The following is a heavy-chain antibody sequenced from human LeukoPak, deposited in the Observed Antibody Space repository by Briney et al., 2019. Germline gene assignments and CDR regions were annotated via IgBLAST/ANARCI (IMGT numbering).Heavy chain of an antibody. CDR3: TTGNWGPH. V-gene: IGHV3-15*07. CDR2: IKRKTDGGTT. D-gene: IGHD7-27*01. CDR1: GFTFNDAW. J-gene: IGHJ4*02. Sequence: PGGSLRLSCAASGFTFNDAWMNWVRQAPGKGLEWVGRIKRKTDGGTTVYAAPVKGRFTISRDDSKNTLYLQMNSLKTEDTAVYYCTTGNWGPHWGQGTLVTVSS.